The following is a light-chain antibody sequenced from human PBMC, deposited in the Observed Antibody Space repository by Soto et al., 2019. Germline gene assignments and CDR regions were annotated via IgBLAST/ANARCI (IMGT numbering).Light chain of an antibody. CDR3: QQYDNLLFT. J-gene: IGKJ3*01. CDR2: DAS. V-gene: IGKV1-33*01. Sequence: DIQMTQSPSSLSASVGDRGTITCQASQDISNYLNWYQQKPGKAPKLLIYDASNLETGVPSRFSGSGSGTEFTFPISSLQPEDIATYYCQQYDNLLFTFGPGTKVDIK. CDR1: QDISNY.